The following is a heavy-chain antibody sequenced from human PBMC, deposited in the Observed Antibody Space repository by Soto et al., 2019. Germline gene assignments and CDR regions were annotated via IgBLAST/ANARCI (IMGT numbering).Heavy chain of an antibody. J-gene: IGHJ4*02. V-gene: IGHV3-33*01. CDR3: AAGQYSSSIFDY. CDR1: GFTFSSYG. CDR2: IWYDGSNK. Sequence: GGSLRLSCAASGFTFSSYGMHWVRQAPGKGLEWVAVIWYDGSNKYYADSVKGRFTISRDNSKNTLYLQMNSLRAEDTAVYYCAAGQYSSSIFDYWGQGTLVTVSS. D-gene: IGHD6-6*01.